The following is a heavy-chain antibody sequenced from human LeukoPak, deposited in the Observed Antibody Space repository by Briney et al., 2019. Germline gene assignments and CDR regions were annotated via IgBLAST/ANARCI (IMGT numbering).Heavy chain of an antibody. D-gene: IGHD3-22*01. V-gene: IGHV3-30-3*01. CDR3: AKDSPPLYYYDSSGYYPGPGFDY. J-gene: IGHJ4*02. CDR2: ISYDGSNK. Sequence: GGSLRLSCAASGFTFSSYAMHWVRQAPGKGLEWVAVISYDGSNKYYADFVKGRFTISRDNSKNTLYLQMNSLRAEDTAVYYCAKDSPPLYYYDSSGYYPGPGFDYWGQGTLVTVSS. CDR1: GFTFSSYA.